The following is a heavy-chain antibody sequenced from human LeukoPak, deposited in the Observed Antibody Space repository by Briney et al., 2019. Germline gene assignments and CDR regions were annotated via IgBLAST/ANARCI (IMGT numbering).Heavy chain of an antibody. Sequence: ASVEVSCKASGYTFTSYSITWVRQAPGQGLEWMGWISAYNGNTNYAQKLQGRVTMTTDTSTSTAYMELRSLRSDDTAVYYCARDVITMVRGVIFGWFDPWGQGTLVTVSS. CDR3: ARDVITMVRGVIFGWFDP. J-gene: IGHJ5*02. CDR2: ISAYNGNT. D-gene: IGHD3-10*01. CDR1: GYTFTSYS. V-gene: IGHV1-18*01.